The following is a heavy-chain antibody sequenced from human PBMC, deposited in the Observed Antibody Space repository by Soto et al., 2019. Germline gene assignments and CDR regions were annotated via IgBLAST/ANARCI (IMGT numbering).Heavy chain of an antibody. D-gene: IGHD6-19*01. CDR1: GFTFSTYW. CDR3: AREDRLSGFDY. CDR2: IKQDGSEK. Sequence: EVQLVESGGGLVQPGGSPRLSCAASGFTFSTYWMSWVRQAPGKGLEWVANIKQDGSEKYYVDSVKGRFTISRDNAKNSLYLQMNSLRAEDTAVYYCAREDRLSGFDYWGQGTLVTVSS. V-gene: IGHV3-7*01. J-gene: IGHJ4*02.